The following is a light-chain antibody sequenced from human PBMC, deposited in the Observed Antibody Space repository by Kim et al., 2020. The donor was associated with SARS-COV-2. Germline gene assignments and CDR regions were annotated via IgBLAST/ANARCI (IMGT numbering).Light chain of an antibody. CDR1: SSNIGNNY. CDR3: GTWDSSLSAVV. CDR2: DNN. J-gene: IGLJ2*01. V-gene: IGLV1-51*01. Sequence: GRNVTIPCSGSSSNIGNNYVSWYQQLPGTAPKLLIYDNNKRPSGIPDRFSGSKSGTSATLGITGLQTGDEADYYCGTWDSSLSAVVFGGGTQLTVL.